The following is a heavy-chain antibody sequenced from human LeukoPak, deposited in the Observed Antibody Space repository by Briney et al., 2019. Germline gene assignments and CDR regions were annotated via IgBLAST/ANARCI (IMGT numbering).Heavy chain of an antibody. D-gene: IGHD2-15*01. J-gene: IGHJ4*02. CDR1: GFTFSEYS. V-gene: IGHV3-48*01. CDR2: ISSNSRTI. CDR3: ARDCSGRNWARDFDY. Sequence: GGSLRLSCAASGFTFSEYSLIWVRQAPGEGLEWVSYISSNSRTIYYADSMKGRFTMSRDNDKNSMYLQMNSLRAEDTAVYYCARDCSGRNWARDFDYWGQGTLVTVSS.